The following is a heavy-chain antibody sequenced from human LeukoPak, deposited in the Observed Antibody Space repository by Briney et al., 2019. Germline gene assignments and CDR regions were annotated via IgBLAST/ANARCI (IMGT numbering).Heavy chain of an antibody. CDR1: GGSFSGYY. V-gene: IGHV4-34*01. D-gene: IGHD3-16*01. J-gene: IGHJ4*02. CDR2: INHSGST. Sequence: ASETLSLTCAVYGGSFSGYYWSWIRQPPGKGLEWIGEINHSGSTNYNPSLKSRVTISVDTSKNQFSLKLSSVTAADTAVYYCARVRGFSKWGQGTLVTVSS. CDR3: ARVRGFSK.